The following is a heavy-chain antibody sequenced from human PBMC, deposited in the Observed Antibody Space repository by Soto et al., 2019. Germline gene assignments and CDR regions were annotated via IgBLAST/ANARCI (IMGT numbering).Heavy chain of an antibody. D-gene: IGHD3-22*01. J-gene: IGHJ6*02. CDR3: ARVDGPYYYDSSGSRPYGMDV. V-gene: IGHV5-10-1*01. CDR1: GYSFTSYW. Sequence: PGGSLKISCKGSGYSFTSYWISWVRQMPGKGLEWMGRIDPSDSYTNYSPSFQGHVTISADKSISTAYLQWSSLKASDTAMYYCARVDGPYYYDSSGSRPYGMDVWGQGTTVTVSS. CDR2: IDPSDSYT.